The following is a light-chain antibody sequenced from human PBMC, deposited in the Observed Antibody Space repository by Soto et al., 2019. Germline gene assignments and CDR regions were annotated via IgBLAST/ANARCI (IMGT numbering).Light chain of an antibody. J-gene: IGKJ5*01. V-gene: IGKV3-20*01. CDR3: QHYDSLPIT. Sequence: EIVLTRSPVTLSLSPGETATLSCRARQVVSSSYLAWHQKKPGQPPRLLIDGASSRATGIPDRFSGSGSGTDFTLTISRLEHEDFAVFYCQHYDSLPITFGQGTRLEIK. CDR1: QVVSSSY. CDR2: GAS.